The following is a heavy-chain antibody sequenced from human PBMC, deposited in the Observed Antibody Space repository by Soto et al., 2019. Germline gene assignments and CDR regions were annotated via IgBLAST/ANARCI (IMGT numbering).Heavy chain of an antibody. CDR3: AVGDYDYYYGMDV. CDR1: GGSISSGGYS. V-gene: IGHV4-30-2*01. CDR2: IYHSGST. D-gene: IGHD4-17*01. Sequence: PSETLSLTCAVSGGSISSGGYSWSCIRQPPGKGLEWIGYIYHSGSTYYNPSLKSRVTISVDRSKNQFSLELSSVTAADTAVYYCAVGDYDYYYGMDVWGQGTTVTV. J-gene: IGHJ6*02.